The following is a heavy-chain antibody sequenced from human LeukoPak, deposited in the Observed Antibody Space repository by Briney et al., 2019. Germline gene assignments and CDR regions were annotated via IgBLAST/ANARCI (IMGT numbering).Heavy chain of an antibody. D-gene: IGHD2-2*02. CDR1: GGSISSGDYY. Sequence: PSETLSLTCTVSGGSISSGDYYWSWIRQPPGKGLEWIGYIYYSGSTYYNPSLKSRVTISVDTSKNQFSLKLNSVTAADTAVYYCARLGYCSSTSCYTGWFDPWGQGTLVTVSS. V-gene: IGHV4-30-4*01. CDR2: IYYSGST. CDR3: ARLGYCSSTSCYTGWFDP. J-gene: IGHJ5*02.